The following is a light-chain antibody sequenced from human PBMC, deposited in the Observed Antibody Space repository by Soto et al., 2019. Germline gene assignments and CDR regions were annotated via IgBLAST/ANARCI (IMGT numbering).Light chain of an antibody. Sequence: DIQMTQSPSSLSASVGDRVTITCRASQSITTYLNWYRQKPGKAPKLLIYAASSLQSGVPSRFSGSESEAEFTLSISSLQPEDCATYFCQQIYRAPLTFGGGTKGDI. CDR2: AAS. CDR3: QQIYRAPLT. J-gene: IGKJ4*01. CDR1: QSITTY. V-gene: IGKV1-39*01.